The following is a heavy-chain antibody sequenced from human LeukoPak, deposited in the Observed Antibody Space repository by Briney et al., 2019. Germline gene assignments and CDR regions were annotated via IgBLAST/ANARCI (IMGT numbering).Heavy chain of an antibody. V-gene: IGHV3-9*01. D-gene: IGHD3-3*01. CDR2: ISWNSGSI. J-gene: IGHJ3*02. CDR1: GFTFDDYA. CDR3: AKGTIFGVVEDAFDI. Sequence: GGSLRLSCAASGFTFDDYAMHWVRQAPGKGLEWVSGISWNSGSIGYADSVKGRFTISRDNAKNSLYLQMNSLRAEDTALCYCAKGTIFGVVEDAFDIWGQGTMVTVSS.